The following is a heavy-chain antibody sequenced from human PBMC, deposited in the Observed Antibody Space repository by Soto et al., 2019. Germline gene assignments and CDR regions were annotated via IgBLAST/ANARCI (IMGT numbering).Heavy chain of an antibody. J-gene: IGHJ4*02. D-gene: IGHD2-8*01. CDR1: GYTFTGYG. Sequence: ASVKVSCKASGYTFTGYGVSWVRQAPGQGLEWMGWISAYNGYTDYPEKVQGRLTLTTDTTTSTAYMDLRSLRADDTAVYYCARGTDAGYCTNRVCHFGLDYWGQGTLVTVSS. CDR2: ISAYNGYT. CDR3: ARGTDAGYCTNRVCHFGLDY. V-gene: IGHV1-18*01.